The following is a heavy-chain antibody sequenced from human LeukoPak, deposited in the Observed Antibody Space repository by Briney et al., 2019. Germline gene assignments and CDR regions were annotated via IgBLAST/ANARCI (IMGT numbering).Heavy chain of an antibody. CDR1: GFTFSNYA. Sequence: GGSLRLSCAASGFTFSNYAMTWVRQAPGKGLEWVSGISGSGGSTYYADSVKGRFTISRDNSKNTLYLQMNSLRAEDTAVYYCAKAGAVVVVAAKYFDYWGQGTLVTVSS. D-gene: IGHD2-15*01. V-gene: IGHV3-23*01. CDR2: ISGSGGST. J-gene: IGHJ4*02. CDR3: AKAGAVVVVAAKYFDY.